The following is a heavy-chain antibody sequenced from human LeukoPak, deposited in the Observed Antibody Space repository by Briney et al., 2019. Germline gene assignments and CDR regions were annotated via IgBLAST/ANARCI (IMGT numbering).Heavy chain of an antibody. CDR3: AREGPNLDY. V-gene: IGHV3-74*01. J-gene: IGHJ4*02. CDR2: IIYDGSST. Sequence: GGSLRLSCAASGFTFSSYWMHWVRQAPGKGLVWVARIIYDGSSTTYADSVKGRSTISRDNAKNTLYLQMNSLRAEDTAMYYCAREGPNLDYWGQGTLITVSS. D-gene: IGHD1-14*01. CDR1: GFTFSSYW.